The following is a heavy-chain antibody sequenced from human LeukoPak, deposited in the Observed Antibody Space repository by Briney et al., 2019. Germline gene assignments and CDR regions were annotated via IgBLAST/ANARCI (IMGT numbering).Heavy chain of an antibody. D-gene: IGHD3-22*01. Sequence: ASVKVSCKASGYTFTSYGISWVRQAPGQGLEWMGWISAYNGNTNYAQRLQGRVTMTTDTSTSTAYMELRNLRSDDTAVYYCARIVVYYYDSSGYYYFDYWGQGTLVTVSS. CDR1: GYTFTSYG. CDR2: ISAYNGNT. CDR3: ARIVVYYYDSSGYYYFDY. J-gene: IGHJ4*02. V-gene: IGHV1-18*01.